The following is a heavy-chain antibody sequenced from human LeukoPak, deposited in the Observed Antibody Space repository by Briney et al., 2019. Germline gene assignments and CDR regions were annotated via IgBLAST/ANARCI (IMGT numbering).Heavy chain of an antibody. Sequence: GASVKVSCKASVYTFTGYYMHWVRQAPGQGLEWIGWINPNSGGTNYAQRFQGRVTMTTNTSISTAYMELSRLKSDDSAVYYCASYDFWSGYYDYWGQGTLVTVSS. CDR2: INPNSGGT. V-gene: IGHV1-2*02. CDR1: VYTFTGYY. CDR3: ASYDFWSGYYDY. D-gene: IGHD3-3*01. J-gene: IGHJ4*02.